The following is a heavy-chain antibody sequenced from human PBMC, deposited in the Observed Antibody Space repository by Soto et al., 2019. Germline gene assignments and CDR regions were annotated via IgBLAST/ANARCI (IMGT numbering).Heavy chain of an antibody. Sequence: QVQLVQSGAEVKKPGSSVKVSCKASGGTFSSYAISWVRQAPGQGLEWMGGIIPIFGTANYAQKFQGRVTITADESTSTAYMELSSLISEDTAVYYCARTPAELSGGDPIYYYYGMDVWGQGTTVTVSS. J-gene: IGHJ6*02. V-gene: IGHV1-69*01. CDR2: IIPIFGTA. CDR1: GGTFSSYA. CDR3: ARTPAELSGGDPIYYYYGMDV. D-gene: IGHD4-17*01.